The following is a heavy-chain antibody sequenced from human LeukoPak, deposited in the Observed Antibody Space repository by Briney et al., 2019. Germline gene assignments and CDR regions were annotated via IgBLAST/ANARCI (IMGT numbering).Heavy chain of an antibody. Sequence: PGGSPRLSCAASGFTFSSYSMNWVRQAPGKGLEWVSSISSSSSYIYYADSVKGRFTISRDNAKNSLYLQMNSLRAEDTAVYYCARASLTGYMDVWGKGTTVTVSS. CDR3: ARASLTGYMDV. D-gene: IGHD1-20*01. V-gene: IGHV3-21*01. J-gene: IGHJ6*03. CDR1: GFTFSSYS. CDR2: ISSSSSYI.